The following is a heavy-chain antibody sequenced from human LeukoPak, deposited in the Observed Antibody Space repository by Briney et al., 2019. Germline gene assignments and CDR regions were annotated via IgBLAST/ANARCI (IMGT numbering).Heavy chain of an antibody. D-gene: IGHD6-19*01. J-gene: IGHJ4*02. CDR3: ARGQWLYYFDY. CDR1: GYSISSNYY. V-gene: IGHV4-38-2*01. CDR2: IYHSGST. Sequence: SETLSLTCAVSGYSISSNYYWGWIRQPPGKGLEWIGSIYHSGSTYYNPSLKSRVTIPVDTSKNQFSLKLSSVTAADTAVYYCARGQWLYYFDYWGQGTLVTVSS.